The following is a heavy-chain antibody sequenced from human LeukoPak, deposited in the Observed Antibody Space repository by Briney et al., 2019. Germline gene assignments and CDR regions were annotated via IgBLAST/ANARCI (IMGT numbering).Heavy chain of an antibody. Sequence: SETLSLTRTVSGGSISSHYWSWIRQPPGKGLEWIAYLFDSVNTKDNPSLQSRLTLSADTSKNQFSLRLSSVTAADTAVYYCATIKRGSIFGYFDFWGQGIKVTVSS. D-gene: IGHD5-18*01. J-gene: IGHJ4*02. V-gene: IGHV4-59*11. CDR1: GGSISSHY. CDR2: LFDSVNT. CDR3: ATIKRGSIFGYFDF.